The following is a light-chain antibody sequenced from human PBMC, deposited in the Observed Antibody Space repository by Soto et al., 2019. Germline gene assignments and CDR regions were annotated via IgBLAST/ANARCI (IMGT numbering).Light chain of an antibody. J-gene: IGLJ3*02. V-gene: IGLV6-57*03. CDR3: QSYDSSNQRV. Sequence: NFMLTQPHSVSESPGKTVTISCTRSSGSIASNYVQWYQQRPGSAPTTVIYEDNRRPSGVPDRFSGSIDSSSNSASLTISGLKTEDEADYDCQSYDSSNQRVFGGGTKLTVL. CDR1: SGSIASNY. CDR2: EDN.